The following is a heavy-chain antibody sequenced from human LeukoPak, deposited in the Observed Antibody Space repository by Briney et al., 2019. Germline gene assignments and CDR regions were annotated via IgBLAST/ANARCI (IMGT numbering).Heavy chain of an antibody. V-gene: IGHV3-23*01. J-gene: IGHJ5*02. CDR3: AKSANYEWELRAENNWFDL. CDR1: GFTFDDYA. Sequence: PGGSLRLSCAASGFTFDDYAMHWVRQAPGKGLEWVSAISGSGGSTYYADSVKGRFTISRDNSKNTLYLQMNSLRAEDTAVYYCAKSANYEWELRAENNWFDLWGQGTLVTVSS. CDR2: ISGSGGST. D-gene: IGHD1-26*01.